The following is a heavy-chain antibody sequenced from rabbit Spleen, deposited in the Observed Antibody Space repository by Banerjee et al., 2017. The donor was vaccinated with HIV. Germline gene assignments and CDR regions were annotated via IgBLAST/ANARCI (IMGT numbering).Heavy chain of an antibody. J-gene: IGHJ4*01. CDR2: IEVGSSDFT. V-gene: IGHV1S45*01. Sequence: EQLEESGGGLVKPEGSLTLTCKASGVSFSFSSYMCWVRQAPGKGLEWIACIEVGSSDFTYFATWAKGRFTISKTSSTTVTLQVTRLTATDTATYFCARDLVGVIGWNFYLWGPGTLVTVS. CDR3: ARDLVGVIGWNFYL. D-gene: IGHD1-1*01. CDR1: GVSFSFSSY.